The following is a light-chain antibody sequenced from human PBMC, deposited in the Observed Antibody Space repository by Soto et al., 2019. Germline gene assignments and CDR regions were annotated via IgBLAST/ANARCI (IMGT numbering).Light chain of an antibody. J-gene: IGKJ3*01. CDR2: GAS. V-gene: IGKV3-20*01. CDR3: QQYTASSFT. CDR1: QSVSSSY. Sequence: VLTQSPGTLSLSPGERATLSSRASQSVSSSYLVWYQQKPGQAPRLLIYGASKRATGVPNRFSGSGSGTDFTLTISRLEPEDFAVYYCQQYTASSFTFGPGTKVDIK.